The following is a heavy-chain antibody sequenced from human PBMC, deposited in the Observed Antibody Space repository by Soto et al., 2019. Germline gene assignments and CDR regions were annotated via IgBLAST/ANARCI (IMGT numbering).Heavy chain of an antibody. V-gene: IGHV3-48*01. D-gene: IGHD6-19*01. CDR3: ARVITSSGWYEDY. Sequence: GVSLRLSCAASGFTFSSYSMNWVRQAPGKGLEWVSYIGVSSSSIYYADSAKGRFTISRDNAKNSLYLQMNSLRAEDTAVYYCARVITSSGWYEDYWGQGTLVTSPQ. CDR2: IGVSSSSI. CDR1: GFTFSSYS. J-gene: IGHJ4*02.